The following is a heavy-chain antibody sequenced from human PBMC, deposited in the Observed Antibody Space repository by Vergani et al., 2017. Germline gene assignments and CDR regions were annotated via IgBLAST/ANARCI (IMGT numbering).Heavy chain of an antibody. CDR3: WDTNDANSWDF. V-gene: IGHV3-15*05. CDR1: GFDFSQAW. D-gene: IGHD2-8*01. Sequence: EVQLLESGGGLAQPGGSLRLSCQVSGFDFSQAWMNWVRQSPGKGLEYIGLSKPKTEGGTTHYNAAMEGRVTISRDDSKSVLFLEMTNLAPEDTVVYYCWDTNDANSWDFWGQGSLVTVSS. J-gene: IGHJ4*02. CDR2: SKPKTEGGTT.